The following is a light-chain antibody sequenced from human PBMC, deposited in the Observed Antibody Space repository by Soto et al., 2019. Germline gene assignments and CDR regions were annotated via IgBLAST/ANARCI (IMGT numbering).Light chain of an antibody. V-gene: IGKV1-39*01. J-gene: IGKJ2*01. CDR1: QSITTY. CDR2: AAS. Sequence: DIPMTQSPSSLSASVGARVTITCRASQSITTYLIWYQHKPGKAPKVLIHAASSLQSGVPSRFSASGSGTDFTLTISRLQPEDYATYYCQQSYSVPYTFGQGTKRDIK. CDR3: QQSYSVPYT.